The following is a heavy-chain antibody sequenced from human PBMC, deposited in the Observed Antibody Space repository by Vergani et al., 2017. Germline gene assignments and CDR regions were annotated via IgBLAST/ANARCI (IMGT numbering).Heavy chain of an antibody. V-gene: IGHV4-61*02. J-gene: IGHJ4*02. CDR2: IYTSGST. CDR3: ARYSSSSGGFDY. CDR1: GGSISSGSYY. D-gene: IGHD6-6*01. Sequence: QVQLQESGPGLVKPSQTLSLTCTVSGGSISSGSYYWSWIRQPAGKGLEWIGRIYTSGSTNYNPSLKSRVTISVDTSKNQFSLKLSSVTAADTAVYYCARYSSSSGGFDYWGQGTLVTVSS.